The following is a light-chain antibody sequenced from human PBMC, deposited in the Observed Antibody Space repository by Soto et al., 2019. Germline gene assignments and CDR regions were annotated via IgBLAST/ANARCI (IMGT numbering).Light chain of an antibody. J-gene: IGKJ1*01. Sequence: EIVLTQSPATLSLSPGERATLSCRASQSVSNYSAWYQHRRGQAPRLLIYDASSRATGIPDRFSGSGSGTDFTLTISRLEPEDFAVYYCQQYGSSLWTFGQGTKVDIK. CDR2: DAS. V-gene: IGKV3-20*01. CDR3: QQYGSSLWT. CDR1: QSVSNY.